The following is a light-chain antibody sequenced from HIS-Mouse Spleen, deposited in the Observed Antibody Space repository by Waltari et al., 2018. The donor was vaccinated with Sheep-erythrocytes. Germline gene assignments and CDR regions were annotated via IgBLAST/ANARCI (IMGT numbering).Light chain of an antibody. CDR1: KLGDKY. CDR2: QDS. CDR3: QACDSSTAV. Sequence: SYELTQPPSVSVSPGQTASITCSGDKLGDKYACWYQQKPGQSPVLVIYQDSKRPSGIPERFSGYNSGNTATLTISGTQAMDEADYYCQACDSSTAVFGGGTKLTVL. J-gene: IGLJ2*01. V-gene: IGLV3-1*01.